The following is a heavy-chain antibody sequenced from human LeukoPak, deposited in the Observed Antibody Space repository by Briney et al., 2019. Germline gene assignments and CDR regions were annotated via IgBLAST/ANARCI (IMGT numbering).Heavy chain of an antibody. D-gene: IGHD3-16*01. CDR1: GYTLTELS. CDR3: ATRGGRFYAFDI. V-gene: IGHV1-24*01. Sequence: ASVKVSCKVSGYTLTELSMHWVRQAPGKGLEWMGGFDPEDGETIYAQKFQGRVTMTEDTSTDTAYMELSSLRSEDTAVYYCATRGGRFYAFDIWGQGTMVTVSS. CDR2: FDPEDGET. J-gene: IGHJ3*02.